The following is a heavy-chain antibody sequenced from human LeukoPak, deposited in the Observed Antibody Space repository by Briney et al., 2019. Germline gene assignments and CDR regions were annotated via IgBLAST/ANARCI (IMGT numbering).Heavy chain of an antibody. D-gene: IGHD6-19*01. J-gene: IGHJ4*02. CDR1: GFTSSSYG. CDR2: IRYDGSNK. V-gene: IGHV3-30*02. Sequence: PGGSLRLSCAASGFTSSSYGMHWVRQAPGKGLEWVAFIRYDGSNKYYVDSVKGRFTISRDNSKNTLYLQMNSLRAEDTAVYYCAKAGGWLLDYWGQGTLVTVSS. CDR3: AKAGGWLLDY.